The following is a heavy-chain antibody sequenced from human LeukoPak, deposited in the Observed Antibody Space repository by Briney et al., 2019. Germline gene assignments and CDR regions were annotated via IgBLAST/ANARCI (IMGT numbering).Heavy chain of an antibody. V-gene: IGHV4-34*01. D-gene: IGHD3-3*01. Sequence: SETLSLTCAVYGGSFSGYYWSWIRQPPGKGREWIGEINHSGSTNYNPSLKSRVTISVDTSKIQFSLKLSSVTAADTAVYYCARDYPYDFWSGYYTGPAAFDIWGQGTMVTVSS. CDR3: ARDYPYDFWSGYYTGPAAFDI. J-gene: IGHJ3*02. CDR2: INHSGST. CDR1: GGSFSGYY.